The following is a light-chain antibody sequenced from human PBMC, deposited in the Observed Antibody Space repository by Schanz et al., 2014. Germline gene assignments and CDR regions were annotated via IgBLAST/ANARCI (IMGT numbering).Light chain of an antibody. CDR1: QSVSSY. CDR3: LQDYTYSWT. Sequence: EIVLTQSPATLSLSPGERATLSCRASQSVSSYLAWYQQKPGQAPRLLIYDASKRATGIPARFSGSGSGTDFTLTISSLEPEDFATYVCLQDYTYSWTFGQGTMVDFK. J-gene: IGKJ1*01. V-gene: IGKV3-11*01. CDR2: DAS.